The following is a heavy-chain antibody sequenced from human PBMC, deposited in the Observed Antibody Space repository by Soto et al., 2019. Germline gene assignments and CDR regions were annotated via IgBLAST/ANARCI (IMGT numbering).Heavy chain of an antibody. D-gene: IGHD3-3*01. V-gene: IGHV5-51*01. Sequence: GESLKISCQASGYSFTSFWIGWVRQLPEKGLEWMGSIYPDDSDTNYSPSFEGQVTISVDKSINTAYLQWSTLKASDTAVYFCARRGDFWSGSTREGYNYGMYVWGQGTTVTVSS. CDR3: ARRGDFWSGSTREGYNYGMYV. CDR2: IYPDDSDT. CDR1: GYSFTSFW. J-gene: IGHJ6*02.